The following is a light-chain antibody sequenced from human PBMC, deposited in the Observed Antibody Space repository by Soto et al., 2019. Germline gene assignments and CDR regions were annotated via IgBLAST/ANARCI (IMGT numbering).Light chain of an antibody. CDR2: LNSDGSH. Sequence: QAVVTQSPSASASLGASVKLTCTLSSGHSSNAIAWHQQQPEKGPRYLMKLNSDGSHNKGDGIPDRFSGSSSGAERYLTISSLQSEDEADYYCQTWGTGIRGVFGGGTKLTVL. CDR1: SGHSSNA. V-gene: IGLV4-69*01. J-gene: IGLJ2*01. CDR3: QTWGTGIRGV.